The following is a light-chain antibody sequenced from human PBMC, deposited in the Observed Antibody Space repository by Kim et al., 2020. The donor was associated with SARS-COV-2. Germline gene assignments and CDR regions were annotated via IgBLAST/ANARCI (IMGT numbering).Light chain of an antibody. CDR2: GAF. V-gene: IGKV3-15*01. CDR1: QNVRTN. CDR3: HQYHDWPRT. Sequence: ETVMTQSPPTLSLSPGESATLSCRASQNVRTNVAWYQQKPGQTPRLLFYGAFVRATGIPARFSGSGSGTEFTLTITSVQSDDFALYFCHQYHDWPRTFGQGTKVEIK. J-gene: IGKJ1*01.